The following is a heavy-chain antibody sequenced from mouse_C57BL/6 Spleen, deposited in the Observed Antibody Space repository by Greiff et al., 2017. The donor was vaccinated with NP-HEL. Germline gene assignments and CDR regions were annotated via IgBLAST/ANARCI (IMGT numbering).Heavy chain of an antibody. CDR3: TCSNYYGPWFAY. CDR1: GFTFSSYA. J-gene: IGHJ3*01. V-gene: IGHV5-9-1*02. D-gene: IGHD1-1*01. Sequence: EVKLVESGEGLVKPGGSLKLSCAASGFTFSSYAMSWVRQTPEKRLEWVAYISSGGDYIYYADTVKGRFTISRDNARNTLYLQMSSLKSEDTAMYYCTCSNYYGPWFAYWGQGTLVTVSA. CDR2: ISSGGDYI.